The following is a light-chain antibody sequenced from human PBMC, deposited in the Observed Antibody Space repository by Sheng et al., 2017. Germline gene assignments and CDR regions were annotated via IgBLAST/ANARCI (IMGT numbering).Light chain of an antibody. CDR3: QVWDTSSDPQGV. CDR2: DDS. CDR1: NIGSKS. J-gene: IGLJ2*01. V-gene: IGLV3-21*03. Sequence: SYVLTQPPSVSVDPGKTARITCGGNNIGSKSVNWYQQKPGQAPVLVVYDDSDRPSGIPERFSGSNSGNTATLTISRVEAGDEADYYCQVWDTSSDPQGVFGGGTKLTVL.